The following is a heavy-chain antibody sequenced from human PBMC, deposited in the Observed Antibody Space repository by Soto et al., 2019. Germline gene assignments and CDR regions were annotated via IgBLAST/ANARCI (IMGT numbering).Heavy chain of an antibody. CDR3: AKDMKGYYYAMDV. V-gene: IGHV3-30*18. CDR2: MSYDGSNE. CDR1: GFTFSFYG. Sequence: QVQLVESGGGVVQPGRSLRLSCAASGFTFSFYGMHWVRQAPGKGLEWVAGMSYDGSNEYYADSVKGRFTISRDNSNNTLYLQMDSLRDEDTAVYYCAKDMKGYYYAMDVWGQGTTVTVSS. J-gene: IGHJ6*02.